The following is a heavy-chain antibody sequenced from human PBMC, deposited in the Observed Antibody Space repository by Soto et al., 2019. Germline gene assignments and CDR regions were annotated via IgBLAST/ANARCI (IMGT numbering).Heavy chain of an antibody. CDR2: IKQDGSAK. D-gene: IGHD2-15*01. CDR1: GFTFWGDW. Sequence: SLRLSCVASGFTFWGDWMSWDRQAPGKGLERVANIKQDGSAKQSLDSVRGRFTISRDNSKNSVYLQMNSLRAEDTALYYCASDFYGGFFYGHRDKWCQGTLVDVSS. CDR3: ASDFYGGFFYGHRDK. V-gene: IGHV3-7*01. J-gene: IGHJ4*02.